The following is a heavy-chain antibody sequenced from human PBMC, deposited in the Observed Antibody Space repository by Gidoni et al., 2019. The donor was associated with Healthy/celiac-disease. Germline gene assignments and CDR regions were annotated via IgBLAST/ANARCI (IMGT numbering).Heavy chain of an antibody. Sequence: QLQLQESGPGLLKPSETLSLTCTVSGGPIRSISSYWGWLRQPPGKGLEWIGSIYYSGSPYYNPSLKSRVTISVDTSKNQFSLKLSSVTAADTAVYYCARQGYSYGYPDYWGQGTLVTVSS. D-gene: IGHD5-18*01. CDR2: IYYSGSP. J-gene: IGHJ4*02. V-gene: IGHV4-39*01. CDR1: GGPIRSISSY. CDR3: ARQGYSYGYPDY.